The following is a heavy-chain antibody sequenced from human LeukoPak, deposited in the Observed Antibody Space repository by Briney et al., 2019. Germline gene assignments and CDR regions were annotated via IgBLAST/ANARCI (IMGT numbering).Heavy chain of an antibody. CDR1: GFTFSSYA. J-gene: IGHJ6*02. V-gene: IGHV3-23*01. CDR2: ISGSGGAT. D-gene: IGHD3-22*01. CDR3: ARHYDSTYGMDV. Sequence: GGSLRLSCAASGFTFSSYAMSWVRQAPGKGLEWVSSISGSGGATYYADYVKGRFTISRDNAKNSLYLQMNSLRAEDTAVYYCARHYDSTYGMDVWGQGTTVTVSS.